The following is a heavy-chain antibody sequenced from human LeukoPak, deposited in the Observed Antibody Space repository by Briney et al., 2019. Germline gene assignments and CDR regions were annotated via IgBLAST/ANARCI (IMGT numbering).Heavy chain of an antibody. V-gene: IGHV3-30-3*01. CDR1: GFTFSSYA. CDR2: ISYDGSNK. D-gene: IGHD1-26*01. CDR3: ARRSSGSPPYYFGY. J-gene: IGHJ4*02. Sequence: GSLRLSCAASGFTFSSYAMHWVRQAPGKGLEWVAVISYDGSNKYYADSVKGRFTISRDNSKNTLYLQMNSLRAEDTAVYYCARRSSGSPPYYFGYWGQGTLVTVSS.